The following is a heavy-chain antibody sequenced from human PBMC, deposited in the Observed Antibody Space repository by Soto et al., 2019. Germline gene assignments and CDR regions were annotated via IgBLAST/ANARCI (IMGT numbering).Heavy chain of an antibody. D-gene: IGHD6-19*01. CDR1: GITFSSYW. J-gene: IGHJ4*02. CDR2: INSDGSTT. CDR3: TRVAVAKYHFDY. Sequence: GGSLRLSCAASGITFSSYWMHWVRQAPGKGLVWVSRINSDGSTTSYADSVKGRFTISRDNAKNTLYLQMNSLRAEDTAVYYSTRVAVAKYHFDYWGQGTLVTVSS. V-gene: IGHV3-74*01.